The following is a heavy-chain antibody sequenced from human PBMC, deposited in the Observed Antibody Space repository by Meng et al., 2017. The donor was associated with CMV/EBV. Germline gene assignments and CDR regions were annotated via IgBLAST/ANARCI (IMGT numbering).Heavy chain of an antibody. CDR3: AIQLCYCSSTSYERDFDY. CDR2: ISPILGIA. Sequence: SVKVSCKASGDTFSSYAISWVRQAPGQGLEWMGGISPILGIANYAQKFQGRVTITTDKSTSTDYMELSSLRSDYTAMYYCAIQLCYCSSTSYERDFDYWGQGTLVTVSS. J-gene: IGHJ4*02. V-gene: IGHV1-69*10. CDR1: GDTFSSYA. D-gene: IGHD2-2*01.